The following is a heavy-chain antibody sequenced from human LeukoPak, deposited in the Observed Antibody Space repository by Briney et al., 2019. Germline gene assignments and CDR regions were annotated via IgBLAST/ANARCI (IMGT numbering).Heavy chain of an antibody. CDR1: GYSFTSNV. CDR3: AKTYSSSSEGGYYFDY. V-gene: IGHV1-69*06. D-gene: IGHD6-6*01. CDR2: IIPIFGTA. J-gene: IGHJ4*02. Sequence: SVKVSCKASGYSFTSNVISWVRQAPGQGLEWMGGIIPIFGTANYAQKFQGRVTITADKSTSTAYMELSSLRSEDTAVYYCAKTYSSSSEGGYYFDYWGQGTLVTVSS.